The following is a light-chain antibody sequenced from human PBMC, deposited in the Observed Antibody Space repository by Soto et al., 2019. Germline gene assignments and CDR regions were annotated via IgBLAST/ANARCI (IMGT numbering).Light chain of an antibody. Sequence: QSVLTQPPSASGTPGQRINISCSGGSSNIGSNSVYWYQQLPGTAPKIVIYKNSQRPSGVPDRFSGSKSGTSGSLSISGLRSEDEADFYCAAWDDSLNGPVFGGGTKLTV. CDR3: AAWDDSLNGPV. CDR2: KNS. V-gene: IGLV1-47*01. J-gene: IGLJ2*01. CDR1: SSNIGSNS.